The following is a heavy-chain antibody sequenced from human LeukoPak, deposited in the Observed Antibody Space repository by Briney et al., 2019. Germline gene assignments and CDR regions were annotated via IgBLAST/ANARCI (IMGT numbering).Heavy chain of an antibody. CDR1: GGSISSSGYF. D-gene: IGHD3-22*01. CDR2: MSFSGST. V-gene: IGHV4-39*07. Sequence: SETLSLTCTVSGGSISSSGYFWGWIRQPPGKGLEWIGSMSFSGSTNYNPSLKSRVTISVDTSKNQFSLKLRSVTAADTAVYYCARAVKYYYDRSDEYFDYWGQGTLVTVSS. J-gene: IGHJ4*02. CDR3: ARAVKYYYDRSDEYFDY.